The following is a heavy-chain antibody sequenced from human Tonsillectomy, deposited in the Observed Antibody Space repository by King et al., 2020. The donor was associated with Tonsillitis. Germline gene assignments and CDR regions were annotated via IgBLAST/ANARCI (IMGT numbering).Heavy chain of an antibody. D-gene: IGHD2-15*01. CDR3: ARTGGYCSGGSCYWVY. V-gene: IGHV5-10-1*03. J-gene: IGHJ4*02. CDR2: IDPSDSYT. Sequence: VQLVESGAEVKKPGESLRISCKGSGYSFTSYWISWVRQMPGKGLEWMGRIDPSDSYTNYSPSSQGHVTISADKSISTAYLQWSSLKASDTAMYYCARTGGYCSGGSCYWVYWGQGTLVTVSS. CDR1: GYSFTSYW.